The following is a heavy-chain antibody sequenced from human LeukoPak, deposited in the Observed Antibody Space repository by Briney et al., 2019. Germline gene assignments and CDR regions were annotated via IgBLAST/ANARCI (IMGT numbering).Heavy chain of an antibody. J-gene: IGHJ6*02. Sequence: GASVKVSCKCSGYSLISYGINWVRQAPGQGLEWMGWISGNSGNTKYADKFQGRVTMTTDTSTETVYMELRSLRSDDTAVYYCARSGFTVVPIANYHDGMDVWSHGTTVTVSS. D-gene: IGHD2-2*01. CDR3: ARSGFTVVPIANYHDGMDV. CDR1: GYSLISYG. V-gene: IGHV1-18*01. CDR2: ISGNSGNT.